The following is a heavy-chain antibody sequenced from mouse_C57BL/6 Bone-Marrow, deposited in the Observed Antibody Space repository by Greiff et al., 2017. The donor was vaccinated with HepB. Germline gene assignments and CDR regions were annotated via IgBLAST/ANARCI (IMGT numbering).Heavy chain of an antibody. J-gene: IGHJ4*01. CDR3: ARDGDYGSSYYAMDY. CDR2: INYDGSST. CDR1: GFTFSDYY. Sequence: EVKLVESEGGLVQPGRSMKLSCTASGFTFSDYYMAWVRQVPEKGLEWVANINYDGSSTYYLDSLKSRFIISRDNAKNILYLQMSSLKSEDTATYYCARDGDYGSSYYAMDYWGQGTSVTVSS. D-gene: IGHD1-1*01. V-gene: IGHV5-16*01.